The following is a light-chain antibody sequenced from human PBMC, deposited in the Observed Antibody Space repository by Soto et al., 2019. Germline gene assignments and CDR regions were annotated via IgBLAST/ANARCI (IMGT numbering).Light chain of an antibody. CDR1: SSNIGAGYD. J-gene: IGLJ2*01. CDR3: QSYDSSLSGSRV. CDR2: GNS. V-gene: IGLV1-40*01. Sequence: QAVVTQPPSVSGAPGQRVTISCTGSSSNIGAGYDVHWYQQLPGTAPKLLIYGNSNRPSGFPDRFSGSKSGTSASLAITGLQAEYEADYYCQSYDSSLSGSRVFGGGTTLTVL.